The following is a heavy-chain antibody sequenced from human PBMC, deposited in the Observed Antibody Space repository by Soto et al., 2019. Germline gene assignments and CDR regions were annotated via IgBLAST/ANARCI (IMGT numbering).Heavy chain of an antibody. CDR1: GLIFSDYH. CDR2: IRRKANSYTT. V-gene: IGHV3-72*01. CDR3: XXXXXWSGGSSGMDV. D-gene: IGHD6-13*01. J-gene: IGHJ6*02. Sequence: EVQLVESGGGLVQPGGSLRLSCAASGLIFSDYHMDWVRQAPGKGLEWVGRIRRKANSYTTEYAASVKGRFTISRDDSXXXXXXXXXXXXXXXXXXXXXXXXXXWSGGSSGMDVWGQGTTVTVSS.